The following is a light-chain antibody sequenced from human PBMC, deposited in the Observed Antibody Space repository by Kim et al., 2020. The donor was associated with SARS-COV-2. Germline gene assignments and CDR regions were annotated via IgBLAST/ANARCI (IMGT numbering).Light chain of an antibody. CDR1: ENINKW. V-gene: IGKV1-5*03. Sequence: DIQMTQSPSTLSASVGDRVTITCRASENINKWLVWYQQKPGKAPKVLIYMASSLESGVPSRFSGSGSGTEFSLIISSLPPDDFATYYFQQDNAFPLSFGGGTTVDIK. CDR3: QQDNAFPLS. CDR2: MAS. J-gene: IGKJ4*01.